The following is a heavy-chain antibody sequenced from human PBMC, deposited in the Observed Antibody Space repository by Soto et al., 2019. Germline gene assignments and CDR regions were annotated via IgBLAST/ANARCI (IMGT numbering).Heavy chain of an antibody. Sequence: KQSQTLSLTCAISGDSVSSNSAAWNWIRQSPSRGLEWLGRTYYRSKWYNDYAVSVKSRITINPDTSKNQFSLQLNSVTPEDTAVYYCARAWGGVWFGELFAFDYWGQGTLVTVSS. CDR1: GDSVSSNSAA. D-gene: IGHD3-10*01. CDR3: ARAWGGVWFGELFAFDY. J-gene: IGHJ4*02. V-gene: IGHV6-1*01. CDR2: TYYRSKWYN.